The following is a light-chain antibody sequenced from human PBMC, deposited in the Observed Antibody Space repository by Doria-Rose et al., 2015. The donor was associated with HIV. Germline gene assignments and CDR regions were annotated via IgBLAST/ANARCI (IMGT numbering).Light chain of an antibody. CDR1: QSFSSTY. CDR2: DGS. Sequence: EIVLTQSPGTLSLSPGERATLSCRASQSFSSTYLAWYQQKPGQAPSLLIYDGSTRATGIPDRFSASGSGTDFTLTIYRLEPEDFALYYCHQYSTSWTFGQGTRVEI. J-gene: IGKJ1*01. CDR3: HQYSTSWT. V-gene: IGKV3-20*01.